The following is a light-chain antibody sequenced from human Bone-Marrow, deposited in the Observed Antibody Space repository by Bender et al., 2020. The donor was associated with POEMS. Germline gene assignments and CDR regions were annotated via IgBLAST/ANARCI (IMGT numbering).Light chain of an antibody. CDR2: DVI. CDR1: SKDIGTYNY. V-gene: IGLV2-11*01. CDR3: CGYAGGSTCDVV. Sequence: QSALTQPRSVSGSPGQSVSISCAGTSKDIGTYNYVSWLQQHPGKAPKLIIYDVIRRPSEVPGRFSGSKSGTMASLTISGVQPGDDADDYCCGYAGGSTCDVVFGGGTKLTVL. J-gene: IGLJ2*01.